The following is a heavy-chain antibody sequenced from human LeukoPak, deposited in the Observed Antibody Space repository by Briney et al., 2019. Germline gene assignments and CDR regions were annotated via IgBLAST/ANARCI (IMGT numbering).Heavy chain of an antibody. CDR2: IYTSGDVIGST. D-gene: IGHD6-19*01. V-gene: IGHV4-61*02. J-gene: IGHJ4*02. Sequence: SETLSLTCTVSGGSISSVSYYWSWIRQPAGKGLEWIGRIYTSGDVIGSTNYNPSLKSRVTISVDTSKNQFSLKLNSVTAADTAVYYCARETVAGTDYFDYWGQGTLVTVSS. CDR1: GGSISSVSYY. CDR3: ARETVAGTDYFDY.